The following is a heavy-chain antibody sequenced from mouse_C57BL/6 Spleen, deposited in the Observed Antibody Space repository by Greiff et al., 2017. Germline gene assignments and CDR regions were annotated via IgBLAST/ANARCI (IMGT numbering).Heavy chain of an antibody. J-gene: IGHJ1*03. CDR2: IYPGDGDT. CDR1: GYAFSSSW. V-gene: IGHV1-82*01. CDR3: ARPIYYYLGYFDV. Sequence: VQLQQSGPELVKPGASVKISCKASGYAFSSSWMNWVKQRPGKGLEWIGRIYPGDGDTNYNGKFKGKATLTADKSSSTAYMQLSSLTSEDSAVYFCARPIYYYLGYFDVWGTGTTVTVSS. D-gene: IGHD1-1*01.